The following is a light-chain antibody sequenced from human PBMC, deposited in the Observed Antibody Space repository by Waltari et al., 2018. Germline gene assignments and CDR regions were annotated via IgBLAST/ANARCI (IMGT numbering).Light chain of an antibody. Sequence: ETVLTQSPATLSLSPGERATPSCKASQNVDRYLAWYQQKPGQAPRLLIYDTSNRATGIPVRFSGSGSGTDFTLTISSLEPEDFAVYYCQQRKNWPPLTFGGGTKVEIK. J-gene: IGKJ4*01. V-gene: IGKV3-11*01. CDR1: QNVDRY. CDR3: QQRKNWPPLT. CDR2: DTS.